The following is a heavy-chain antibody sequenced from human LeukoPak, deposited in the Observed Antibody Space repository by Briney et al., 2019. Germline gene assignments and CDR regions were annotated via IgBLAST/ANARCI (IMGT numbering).Heavy chain of an antibody. V-gene: IGHV3-7*01. CDR2: IKQDGSEK. CDR3: ARGLYCSSTSCYTGPDYYMGV. D-gene: IGHD2-2*02. J-gene: IGHJ6*03. CDR1: GFTFSSYW. Sequence: GGSLRLSCAASGFTFSSYWMSWVRQAPGKGLEWVANIKQDGSEKYYVDSVKGRFTISRDNAKNSLYLQMNSLRAEDTAVYYCARGLYCSSTSCYTGPDYYMGVWGKGTTVTVSS.